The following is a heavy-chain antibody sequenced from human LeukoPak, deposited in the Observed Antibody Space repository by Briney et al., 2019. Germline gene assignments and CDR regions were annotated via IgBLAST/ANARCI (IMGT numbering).Heavy chain of an antibody. CDR1: GFTFTSSA. J-gene: IGHJ2*01. Sequence: GTSVKVSCKASGFTFTSSAMQWVRQARGQRLGWIGWIVVGSGNTNYAQKFQERVTITRDMSTSTAYMELSSLRSEDTAVYYCAADVRSRNWYFDLWGRGTLVTVSS. D-gene: IGHD5-24*01. CDR2: IVVGSGNT. CDR3: AADVRSRNWYFDL. V-gene: IGHV1-58*02.